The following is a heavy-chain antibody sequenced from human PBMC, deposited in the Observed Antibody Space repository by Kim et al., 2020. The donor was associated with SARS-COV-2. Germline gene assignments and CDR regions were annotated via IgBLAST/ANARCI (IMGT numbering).Heavy chain of an antibody. CDR2: IYHSGST. V-gene: IGHV4-38-2*02. CDR3: ARGSYDIFTGDPPGYYG. Sequence: SETLSLTCTVSGYSISSGYYWGWIRQPPGKGLEWIGSIYHSGSTYYNPSLKSRVTISVDTSKNQFSLKLSSVTAADTAVYYCARGSYDIFTGDPPGYYG. J-gene: IGHJ6*01. CDR1: GYSISSGYY. D-gene: IGHD3-9*01.